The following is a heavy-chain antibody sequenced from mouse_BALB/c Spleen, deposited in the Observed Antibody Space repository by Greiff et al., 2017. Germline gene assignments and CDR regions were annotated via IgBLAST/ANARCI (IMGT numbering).Heavy chain of an antibody. V-gene: IGHV3-6*02. J-gene: IGHJ2*01. CDR2: ISYDGSN. CDR1: GYSITSCYY. D-gene: IGHD2-1*01. Sequence: EVKLQESGPGLVKPSQSLSLTCSVTGYSITSCYYWNWIRQFPGNKLEWMGYISYDGSNNYNPSLKNRTPITRDTSKNQLFLKLNSVTTEDTATYYCARDGNYYFDYWGQGTTLTVSS. CDR3: ARDGNYYFDY.